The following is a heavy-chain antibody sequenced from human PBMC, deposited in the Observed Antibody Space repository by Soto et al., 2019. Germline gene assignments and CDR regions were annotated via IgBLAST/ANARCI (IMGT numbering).Heavy chain of an antibody. CDR3: ASDGVTIFGVVPDPSYYYYGMDV. D-gene: IGHD3-3*01. CDR1: GYTFTSYG. Sequence: GASVKVSCKASGYTFTSYGISWVRQAPGQGLEWMGWISAYNGNTNYAQKLQGRVTMTTDTSTSTAYMELRSLRSDDTAVYYCASDGVTIFGVVPDPSYYYYGMDVWGQGTTVTVSS. V-gene: IGHV1-18*01. J-gene: IGHJ6*02. CDR2: ISAYNGNT.